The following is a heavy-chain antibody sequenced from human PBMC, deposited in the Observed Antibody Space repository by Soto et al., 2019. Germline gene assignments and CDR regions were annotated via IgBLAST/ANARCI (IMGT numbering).Heavy chain of an antibody. Sequence: QVQLVQSGAEVKKPGSSVKVSCKASGGTFSSYTISWVRQAPGQGLEWMGRIIPILGIANYAQKVQGRGTITADKSTSTAYMELSSLRSEDTAVYYCAGDGGDGYNWGDFYYWGQGTLVTVSS. J-gene: IGHJ4*02. V-gene: IGHV1-69*08. CDR1: GGTFSSYT. CDR3: AGDGGDGYNWGDFYY. CDR2: IIPILGIA. D-gene: IGHD5-12*01.